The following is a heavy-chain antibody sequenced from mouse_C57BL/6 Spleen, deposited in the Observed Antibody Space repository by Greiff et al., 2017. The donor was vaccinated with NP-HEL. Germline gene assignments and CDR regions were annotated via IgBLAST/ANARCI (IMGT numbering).Heavy chain of an antibody. J-gene: IGHJ2*01. CDR2: IYPGDGDT. D-gene: IGHD1-1*01. CDR1: GYAFSSSW. CDR3: ARRDYYGSSIDY. Sequence: QVQLQQSGPALVKPGASVKLSCKASGYAFSSSWMNWVKQRPGKGLEWIGRIYPGDGDTNYNGKFKGKATLPADKSSSTAYMQHSSRTSEDSAVYICARRDYYGSSIDYWGKGTTLTVSA. V-gene: IGHV1-82*01.